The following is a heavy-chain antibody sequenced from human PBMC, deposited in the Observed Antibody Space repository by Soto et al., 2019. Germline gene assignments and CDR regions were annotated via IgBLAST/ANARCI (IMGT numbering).Heavy chain of an antibody. J-gene: IGHJ4*02. V-gene: IGHV3-48*03. CDR1: GFTFSSYE. D-gene: IGHD3-10*01. Sequence: LRLSCAASGFTFSSYEMNWVRQAPGKGLEWVSYISSGGGTTYCADSVKGRFTISRDNAKNSLYLQMNSLRGEDTALYYCAGEYGSGFPVYWGQGTLVTVSS. CDR2: ISSGGGTT. CDR3: AGEYGSGFPVY.